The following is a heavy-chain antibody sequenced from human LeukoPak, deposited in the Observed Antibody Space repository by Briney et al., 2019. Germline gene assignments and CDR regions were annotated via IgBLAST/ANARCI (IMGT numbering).Heavy chain of an antibody. CDR3: ARVDDLDAFDM. J-gene: IGHJ3*02. CDR2: ISSSSSYI. D-gene: IGHD2-2*03. Sequence: GSLRLSCAASGFTFSSSAMSWVRQAPGKGLEWVSSISSSSSYIYYADSVKGRFTISRDNAKNSLYLQMNSLRPEDTAVYYCARVDDLDAFDMWGQGTLVTVSS. CDR1: GFTFSSSA. V-gene: IGHV3-21*01.